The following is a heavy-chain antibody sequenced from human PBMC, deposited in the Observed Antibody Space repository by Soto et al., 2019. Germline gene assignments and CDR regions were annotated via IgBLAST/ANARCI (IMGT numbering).Heavy chain of an antibody. V-gene: IGHV1-46*01. D-gene: IGHD2-15*01. CDR3: ARVPYCSGGSCPNWFDP. CDR1: GYAFTSYY. Sequence: ASVKVSCKASGYAFTSYYMHWVRQAPGQGLEWMGIINPSGGSTSYGQKFQGRVTMTRDTSTSTVYMELSSLRSEDTAVYYCARVPYCSGGSCPNWFDPWGQGTLVTVSS. CDR2: INPSGGST. J-gene: IGHJ5*02.